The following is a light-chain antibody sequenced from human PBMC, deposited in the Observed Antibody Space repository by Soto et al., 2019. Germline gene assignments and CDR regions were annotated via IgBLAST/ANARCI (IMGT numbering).Light chain of an antibody. CDR2: RDS. J-gene: IGLJ2*01. V-gene: IGLV3-9*01. Sequence: SYELTQPLSVSVVLGQTARITCGGNNIGSKNVHWYQQKPGQAPVLVIYRDSNRPSGIPERFSASNSGNTATLTISRAQAGDEADYYCQVWDSSTVFGGGTKLTVL. CDR3: QVWDSSTV. CDR1: NIGSKN.